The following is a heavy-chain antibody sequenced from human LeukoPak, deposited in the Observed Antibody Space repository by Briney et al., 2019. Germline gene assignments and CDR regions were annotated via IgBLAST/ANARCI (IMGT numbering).Heavy chain of an antibody. CDR2: IYYSGST. D-gene: IGHD6-13*01. CDR1: GGSISSYH. CDR3: ARDHSSSWPIYAFDI. J-gene: IGHJ3*02. V-gene: IGHV4-59*01. Sequence: SETLSLTCTVSGGSISSYHWSWIRQPPGKGLEWIGYIYYSGSTNYNPSLKSRVTISVDTSKNQFSLKLSSVTAADTAVYYCARDHSSSWPIYAFDIWGQGTMVTVSS.